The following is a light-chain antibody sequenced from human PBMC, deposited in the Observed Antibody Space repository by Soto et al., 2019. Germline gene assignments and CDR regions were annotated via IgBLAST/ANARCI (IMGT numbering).Light chain of an antibody. CDR3: QQYETPPFT. CDR1: QDISNY. Sequence: DIQMTQSPSSLSASVGDRVTITCQASQDISNYLNWYQQKLGKAPKLLIYDASNLEPGVPSRFSGSGSGTEFIFTISSLQPEDIAIYYCQQYETPPFTFGPGTKVDIK. V-gene: IGKV1-33*01. J-gene: IGKJ3*01. CDR2: DAS.